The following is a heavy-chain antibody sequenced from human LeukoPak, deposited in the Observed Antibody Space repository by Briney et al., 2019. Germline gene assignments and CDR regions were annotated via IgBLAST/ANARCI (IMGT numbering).Heavy chain of an antibody. V-gene: IGHV3-64*01. J-gene: IGHJ4*02. CDR2: ISSNGGST. CDR3: ASHGYSGYDWDYYFDY. Sequence: PGGSLRLSCAASGFTFSSYAMHWVRQAPGKGLEYVSAISSNGGSTYYANSVKGRFTISRDNSKNTLYLQMGSLRAEDMAVYYCASHGYSGYDWDYYFDYWGQGTLVTVSS. CDR1: GFTFSSYA. D-gene: IGHD5-12*01.